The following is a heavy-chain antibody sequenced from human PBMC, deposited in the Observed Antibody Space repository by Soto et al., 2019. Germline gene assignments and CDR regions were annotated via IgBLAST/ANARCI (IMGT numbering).Heavy chain of an antibody. Sequence: LKISCQGFGDNFSNYWIGWVRQMPGKGLECMGIIYFGDSNVRYSPSFKGQVTISADKSTSTAYLQWSSLKASDAAVYYCARRRNIVGATFDFWGQGTLVTVSS. CDR2: IYFGDSNV. V-gene: IGHV5-51*01. CDR3: ARRRNIVGATFDF. J-gene: IGHJ4*02. CDR1: GDNFSNYW. D-gene: IGHD1-26*01.